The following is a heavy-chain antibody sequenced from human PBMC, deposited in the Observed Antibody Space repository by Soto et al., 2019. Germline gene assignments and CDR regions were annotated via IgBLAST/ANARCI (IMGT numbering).Heavy chain of an antibody. CDR3: AKDNCISTSCYRLYNWFDP. Sequence: QVQLVESGGGVVQPGRSLRLSCAASGFTFSSYGMHWVRQAPGKGLEWVAVILYDGSNKYYADSVKGRFTISRDNSKNTLNLQMNSLRAEDTAVYYCAKDNCISTSCYRLYNWFDPWGQGTLVTVSS. CDR2: ILYDGSNK. J-gene: IGHJ5*02. V-gene: IGHV3-30*18. D-gene: IGHD2-2*01. CDR1: GFTFSSYG.